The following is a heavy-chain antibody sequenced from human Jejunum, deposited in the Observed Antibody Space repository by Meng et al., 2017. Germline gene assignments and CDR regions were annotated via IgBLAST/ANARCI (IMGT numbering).Heavy chain of an antibody. CDR2: ISSTSS. CDR1: GFSVSSYS. V-gene: IGHV3-21*01. Sequence: DVQLVESGGGPVKPGGSLGLSCSGSGFSVSSYSMHWVRQAPGKGLEWVSSISSTSSYADSVKGRFTISRDNAENSLYLQMNSLRAEDTAVYYCARGRVVVVGTPSDYWGQGTLVTVSS. D-gene: IGHD2-15*01. J-gene: IGHJ4*02. CDR3: ARGRVVVVGTPSDY.